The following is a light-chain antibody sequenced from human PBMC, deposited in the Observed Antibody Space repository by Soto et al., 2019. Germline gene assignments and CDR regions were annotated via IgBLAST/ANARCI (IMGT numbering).Light chain of an antibody. CDR1: QDISNY. J-gene: IGKJ2*01. V-gene: IGKV1-33*01. CDR2: DAS. Sequence: DIPMSQSPSSLSAPVGDRVTITCQASQDISNYLNWYQQKPGKAPKLLIYDASNLETGVPSRFSGSGSGTDFTFTISSLQPEDIATYYCQQYDNLPYTFGQGT. CDR3: QQYDNLPYT.